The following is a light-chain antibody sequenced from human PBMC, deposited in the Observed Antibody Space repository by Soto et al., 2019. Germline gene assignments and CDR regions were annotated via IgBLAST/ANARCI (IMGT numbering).Light chain of an antibody. CDR3: QSYDSSLSGSVV. V-gene: IGLV1-40*01. Sequence: QSVLTQPPSVSGAPGQRDTISCTGSSSNIGAGYDVHWYQQLPGTAPKLLIYGNSNRPSGVPDRFSGSKSGTSASLAITGLQAEDEADYYCQSYDSSLSGSVVFGRGTKLTVL. CDR2: GNS. J-gene: IGLJ2*01. CDR1: SSNIGAGYD.